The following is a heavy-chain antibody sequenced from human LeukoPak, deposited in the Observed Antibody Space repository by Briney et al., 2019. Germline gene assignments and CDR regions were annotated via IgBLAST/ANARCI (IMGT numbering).Heavy chain of an antibody. J-gene: IGHJ4*02. D-gene: IGHD6-13*01. CDR1: GGSFSGYY. CDR2: IYYSGST. V-gene: IGHV4-59*08. CDR3: AGPGRTAGIYFDD. Sequence: SETLSLTCAVYGGSFSGYYWSWIRQPPGKGLEWIGYIYYSGSTNYNPSLKSRVTISVDTSKNQFSLKLSSVTAADTAVYYCAGPGRTAGIYFDDWGQGTLVTVSS.